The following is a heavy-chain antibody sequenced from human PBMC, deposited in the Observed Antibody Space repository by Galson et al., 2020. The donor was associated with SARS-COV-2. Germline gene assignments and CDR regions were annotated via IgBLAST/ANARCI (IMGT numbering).Heavy chain of an antibody. CDR3: ARASYSGYGYDAFDI. CDR1: GFTFSSYS. J-gene: IGHJ3*02. Sequence: GGSLRLSCAASGFTFSSYSMNWVRQAPGKGLEWVSSISSSSSYIYYADSVKGRFTISRDNAKNSLYLQMNSLRAEDTAVYYCARASYSGYGYDAFDIWGQGRMVTVSS. CDR2: ISSSSSYI. D-gene: IGHD5-12*01. V-gene: IGHV3-21*01.